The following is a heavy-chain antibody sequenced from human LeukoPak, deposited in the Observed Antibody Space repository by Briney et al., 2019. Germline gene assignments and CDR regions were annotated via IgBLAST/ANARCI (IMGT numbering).Heavy chain of an antibody. CDR1: GDGVSSKSAS. Sequence: SQTLSLTCAISGDGVSSKSASWNWIRQSPSRGLEWLGRTYSRSKWFNDYAVSVKSRITINPDTSKNQFSLHLTSVTPDDTAVNYCARGTGSLDYWGQGTLVTVSS. CDR3: ARGTGSLDY. D-gene: IGHD1-26*01. CDR2: TYSRSKWFN. V-gene: IGHV6-1*01. J-gene: IGHJ4*02.